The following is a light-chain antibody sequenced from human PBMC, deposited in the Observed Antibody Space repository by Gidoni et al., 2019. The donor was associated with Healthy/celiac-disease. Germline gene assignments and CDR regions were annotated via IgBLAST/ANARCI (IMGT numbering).Light chain of an antibody. Sequence: DIQMTQSPSSLSASVGDRVTITCRASQGISNYLAWYQQKPGKVPKLLIYAASTLQSGVPSRFSGSGAGTDFTLTISSLQPEDVATYYCQKYNSVRTFGQXTKVEIK. CDR3: QKYNSVRT. CDR2: AAS. V-gene: IGKV1-27*01. CDR1: QGISNY. J-gene: IGKJ1*01.